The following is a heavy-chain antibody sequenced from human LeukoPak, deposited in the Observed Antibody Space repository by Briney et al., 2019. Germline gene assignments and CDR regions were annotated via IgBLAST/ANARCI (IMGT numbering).Heavy chain of an antibody. CDR1: GYTFTSYG. J-gene: IGHJ4*02. CDR2: ISAYNGNT. CDR3: AKDGLYCSSTSCSAG. D-gene: IGHD2-2*01. V-gene: IGHV1-18*01. Sequence: ASVKVSCKASGYTFTSYGISWVRQAPGQGLEWMGWISAYNGNTNYAQKLQGRVTMTTDTSTSTAYMELRSLRSDDTAVYYCAKDGLYCSSTSCSAGWGQGTLVTVSS.